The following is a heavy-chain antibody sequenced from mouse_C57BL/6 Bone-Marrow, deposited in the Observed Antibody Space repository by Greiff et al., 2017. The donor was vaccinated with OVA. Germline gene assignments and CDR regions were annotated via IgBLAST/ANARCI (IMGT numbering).Heavy chain of an antibody. D-gene: IGHD2-1*01. V-gene: IGHV3-6*01. CDR2: ISYDGSN. Sequence: EVQLQESGPGLVKPSQSLSLTCSVTGYSITSGYYWNWIRQFPGNKLEWMGYISYDGSNNYNPSLKNRISITRDTSKNQFFLKLNSVTTEDTATYYCARGGSADYGNYHYAMGYWGQGTSVTVSS. CDR3: ARGGSADYGNYHYAMGY. CDR1: GYSITSGYY. J-gene: IGHJ4*01.